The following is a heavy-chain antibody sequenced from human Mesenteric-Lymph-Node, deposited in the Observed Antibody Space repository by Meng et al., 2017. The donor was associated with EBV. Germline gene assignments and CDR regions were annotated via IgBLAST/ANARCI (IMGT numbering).Heavy chain of an antibody. D-gene: IGHD3-10*01. CDR3: ARGNPARGNWFDP. CDR2: VYYSGST. J-gene: IGHJ5*02. Sequence: QVQLEESGPGLVKPSETLSLTCTVSGGSVSSTSYYWSWIRQPPGKRLEWIGYVYYSGSTNYNPSLKSRVTISVDTSKNQFSLNLYSVTAADTAVYYCARGNPARGNWFDPWGQGALVTVFS. CDR1: GGSVSSTSYY. V-gene: IGHV4-61*01.